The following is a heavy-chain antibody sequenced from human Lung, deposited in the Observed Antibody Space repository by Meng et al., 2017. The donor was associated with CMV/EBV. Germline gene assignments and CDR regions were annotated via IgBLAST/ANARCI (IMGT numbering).Heavy chain of an antibody. D-gene: IGHD3-22*01. CDR2: TYYRSKWYD. CDR1: GDSVSSNSAA. V-gene: IGHV6-1*01. Sequence: SETLSHTCAISGDSVSSNSAAWNWIRQSPSRGLEWLGRTYYRSKWYDDYAMAVKSRITINPDTSKNQFSLQLNSVTPEDTAVYYCARDYYDSGAYYYTEEYYHGLDVWGEGTTVTVSS. J-gene: IGHJ6*04. CDR3: ARDYYDSGAYYYTEEYYHGLDV.